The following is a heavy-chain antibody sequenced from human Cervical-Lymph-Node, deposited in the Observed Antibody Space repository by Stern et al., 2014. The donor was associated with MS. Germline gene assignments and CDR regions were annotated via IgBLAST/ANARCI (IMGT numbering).Heavy chain of an antibody. Sequence: EVQLVQSGAEVKKPGESLKISCKGFGYNFATYWIGWVRQMPGKGLEWMGIVYPGDSDAIYSPSFQGQVTISADKPISPPYLQWSGLKASDSAIYYCARRDYGNSASGYWGQGTLFPVSS. V-gene: IGHV5-51*01. CDR3: ARRDYGNSASGY. D-gene: IGHD3-16*01. CDR1: GYNFATYW. J-gene: IGHJ4*02. CDR2: VYPGDSDA.